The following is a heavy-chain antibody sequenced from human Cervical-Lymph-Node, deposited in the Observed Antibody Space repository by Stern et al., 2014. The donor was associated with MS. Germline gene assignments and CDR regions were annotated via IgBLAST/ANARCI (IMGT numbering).Heavy chain of an antibody. CDR1: GGTFSSYA. V-gene: IGHV1-69*01. J-gene: IGHJ3*02. CDR3: ARDQPGDGDYGAFDI. D-gene: IGHD4-17*01. CDR2: IIPIFGKA. Sequence: QVQLVESGAEVKKPGSSEKVSCKASGGTFSSYAISWVRQAPGQGLEWMGGIIPIFGKANYAQKFQGRVTIAADESTSTAYMELSSLRSEDTAVYYCARDQPGDGDYGAFDIWGQGTMVTVSS.